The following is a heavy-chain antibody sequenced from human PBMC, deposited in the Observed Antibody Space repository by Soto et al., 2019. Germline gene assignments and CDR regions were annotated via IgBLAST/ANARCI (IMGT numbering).Heavy chain of an antibody. D-gene: IGHD3-3*02. CDR2: LSSGDACT. V-gene: IGHV3-23*01. CDR3: ATDRQGSSFS. CDR1: GFNFSNYA. Sequence: EVQLLESGAGLVQPGGSLRLSLEAAGFNFSNYAMSWVRQAPGKGLEWVATLSSGDACTDYADSVRGRFTMSRDYSTSTRYLQMNTPRAENTAVYYFATDRQGSSFSGGQGTVVTVSS. J-gene: IGHJ4*02.